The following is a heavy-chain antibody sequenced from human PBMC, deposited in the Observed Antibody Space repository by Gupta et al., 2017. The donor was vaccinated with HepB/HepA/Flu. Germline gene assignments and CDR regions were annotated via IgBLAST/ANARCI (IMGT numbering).Heavy chain of an antibody. J-gene: IGHJ4*01. CDR1: GFTFSSYS. V-gene: IGHV3-48*02. CDR3: ARGRGSGYSNFDY. Sequence: EVQLVESGGGLVQPGGSLRLSCAASGFTFSSYSMNWVRQAPGKGLEWVSYISSSSSTIYYADAVKGRFTISRDNAKNSLYLQMNRLRDEDTAVYYCARGRGSGYSNFDYGGHVTLVTVSS. D-gene: IGHD3-3*01. CDR2: ISSSSSTI.